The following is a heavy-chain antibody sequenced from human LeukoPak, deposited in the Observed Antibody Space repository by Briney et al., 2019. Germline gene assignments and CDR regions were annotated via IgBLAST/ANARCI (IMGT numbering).Heavy chain of an antibody. CDR1: GYTFTSYY. CDR2: INPSGGST. V-gene: IGHV1-46*01. CDR3: ARDGFWMVRGESDAFDI. Sequence: GASVKVSCKASGYTFTSYYMHWVRQAPGQGLEWMGIINPSGGSTSYAQKFQGRVTMTRDTPTSTVYMELSSLRSEDTAVYYCARDGFWMVRGESDAFDIWGQGTMVTVSS. J-gene: IGHJ3*02. D-gene: IGHD3-10*01.